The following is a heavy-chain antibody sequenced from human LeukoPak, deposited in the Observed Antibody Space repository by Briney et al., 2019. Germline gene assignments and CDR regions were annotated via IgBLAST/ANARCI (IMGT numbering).Heavy chain of an antibody. J-gene: IGHJ5*02. CDR3: ARGEGRYCSSTSCYSNWFHP. CDR2: MNPNSGNT. Sequence: ASVKVSCKASGYTFTSYDINWVRQATGEGLEWTGWMNPNSGNTGYAQKFQGRVTITRNTSISTAYMELSSLRSEDTAVYYCARGEGRYCSSTSCYSNWFHPWGQGTLVTVSS. CDR1: GYTFTSYD. D-gene: IGHD2-2*01. V-gene: IGHV1-8*03.